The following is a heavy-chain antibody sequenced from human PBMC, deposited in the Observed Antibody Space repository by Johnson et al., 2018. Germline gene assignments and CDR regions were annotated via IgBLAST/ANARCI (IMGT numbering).Heavy chain of an antibody. Sequence: VQLVESGGGLVQPGRSLRLSCTTSGFTFGDYAMSWFRQAPGKGLEWVGFIRSNAYGGTTEYAASAKGRFPISRDDSKSIAYLQMTSLKTEDTALYYCSRGYCGGDCYSGTYYYYMDVWGRGTTVTVSS. CDR2: IRSNAYGGTT. CDR1: GFTFGDYA. CDR3: SRGYCGGDCYSGTYYYYMDV. J-gene: IGHJ6*03. D-gene: IGHD2-21*02. V-gene: IGHV3-49*03.